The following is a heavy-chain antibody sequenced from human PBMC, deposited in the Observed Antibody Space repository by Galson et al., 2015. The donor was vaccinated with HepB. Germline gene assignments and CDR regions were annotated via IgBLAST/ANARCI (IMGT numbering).Heavy chain of an antibody. J-gene: IGHJ4*02. CDR1: GFTFSSYS. V-gene: IGHV3-21*01. CDR2: ISSSSSYI. Sequence: SLRLSCAASGFTFSSYSMNWVRQAPGKGLEWVSSISSSSSYIYYADSVKGRFTISRDNAKNSLYLQMNSLRAEDTAVYYCARAPSMKGTGDDYWGQGTLVTVFS. D-gene: IGHD3/OR15-3a*01. CDR3: ARAPSMKGTGDDY.